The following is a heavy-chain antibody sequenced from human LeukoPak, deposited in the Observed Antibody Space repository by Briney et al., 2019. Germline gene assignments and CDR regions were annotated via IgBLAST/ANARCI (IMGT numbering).Heavy chain of an antibody. CDR1: GGSISSYY. V-gene: IGHV4-59*01. J-gene: IGHJ4*02. CDR2: IYYSGST. Sequence: KPSETLSLTCTVSGGSISSYYWSWIRQPPGKRLEWIGHIYYSGSTNYNPSLKSRVTISVDTSKNQFSLKLSSVTAADTAVYYCASRSCIRTGYQDTLYYFESWGQGTLVTVSS. CDR3: ASRSCIRTGYQDTLYYFES. D-gene: IGHD3/OR15-3a*01.